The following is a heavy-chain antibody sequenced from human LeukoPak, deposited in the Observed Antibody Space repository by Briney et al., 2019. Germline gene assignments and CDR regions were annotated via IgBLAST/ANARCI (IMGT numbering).Heavy chain of an antibody. CDR2: ISGSGGST. D-gene: IGHD2-2*02. Sequence: GGSLRLSCAASGFTFSSYAMSWVRQAPGKGLEWVSAISGSGGSTYYAHSVKGRSTISRDNSKNTLYLQMNSLRAEDTAVYYCAKDRGGCSRTSCYNNYFDYWGQGTLVTVSS. V-gene: IGHV3-23*01. CDR3: AKDRGGCSRTSCYNNYFDY. J-gene: IGHJ4*02. CDR1: GFTFSSYA.